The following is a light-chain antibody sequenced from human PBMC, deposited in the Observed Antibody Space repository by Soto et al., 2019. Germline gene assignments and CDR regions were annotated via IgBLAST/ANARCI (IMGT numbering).Light chain of an antibody. CDR1: RSNIGAGYD. J-gene: IGLJ2*01. Sequence: QSVLPQPPSVSGAPGQRVTISCTGSRSNIGAGYDVHWYQQLPGRAPKLLIYGNTNRPSGVPDRFSGSKSGTSASLAITGLQAEDEADYYCLSFDSSLSVVFGGGTKVTVL. CDR2: GNT. V-gene: IGLV1-40*01. CDR3: LSFDSSLSVV.